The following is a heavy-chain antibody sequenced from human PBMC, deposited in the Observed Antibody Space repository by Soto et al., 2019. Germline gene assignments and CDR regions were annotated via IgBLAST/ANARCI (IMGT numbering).Heavy chain of an antibody. V-gene: IGHV3-30-3*01. CDR1: GFTFSSYA. J-gene: IGHJ6*02. D-gene: IGHD3-3*01. CDR3: ARDSEVVIISYYYGMDV. CDR2: ISYDGSNK. Sequence: PGGSLRLSCAASGFTFSSYAMRWVRQAPGKGLEWVAVISYDGSNKYYADSVKGRFTISRDNSKNTLYLQMNSLRAEDTAVYYCARDSEVVIISYYYGMDVWGQGTTVTVSS.